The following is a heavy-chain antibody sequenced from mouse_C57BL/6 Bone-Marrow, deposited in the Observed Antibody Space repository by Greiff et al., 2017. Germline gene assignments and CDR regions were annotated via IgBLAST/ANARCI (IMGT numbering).Heavy chain of an antibody. CDR3: ARPIYYDYDVEDYYAMDY. J-gene: IGHJ4*01. V-gene: IGHV1-59*01. CDR2: IDPSDSYT. D-gene: IGHD2-4*01. CDR1: GYTFTSYW. Sequence: QVHLQQPGAELVRPGTSVKLSCKASGYTFTSYWMHWVKQRPGQGLEWIGVIDPSDSYTNYNQKFKGKATLTVDTSSSTAYMQLSSLTSEDSAVYYCARPIYYDYDVEDYYAMDYWGQGTSVTVSS.